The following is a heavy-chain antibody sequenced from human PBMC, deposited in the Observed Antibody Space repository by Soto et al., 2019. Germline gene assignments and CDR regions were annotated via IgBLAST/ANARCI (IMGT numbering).Heavy chain of an antibody. V-gene: IGHV3-11*01. CDR2: ISSSGNII. CDR3: ARRLPGGTGDY. D-gene: IGHD3-10*01. CDR1: GFTFNDYY. J-gene: IGHJ4*02. Sequence: QVQLVESGGGLVKPGGSLRLSCAASGFTFNDYYMSWIRQAPGKGLEWVSYISSSGNIISYADSVKGRFTISRDNAKNSVYLQMYSLRAEDTAVYYCARRLPGGTGDYWGQGTLVTVSS.